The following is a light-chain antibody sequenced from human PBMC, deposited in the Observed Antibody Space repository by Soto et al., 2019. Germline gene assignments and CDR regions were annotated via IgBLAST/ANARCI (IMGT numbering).Light chain of an antibody. V-gene: IGKV3-15*01. J-gene: IGKJ4*01. Sequence: EKVMTQSPAALSVSPGERATLSCRASQSVNSNLAWYQRKPGQAARLLLNGASTRTTGIQARISGSASGTYFLLTIRRLQSEDSAVYYCQQYNDWPLTFGGGTKVEIK. CDR3: QQYNDWPLT. CDR2: GAS. CDR1: QSVNSN.